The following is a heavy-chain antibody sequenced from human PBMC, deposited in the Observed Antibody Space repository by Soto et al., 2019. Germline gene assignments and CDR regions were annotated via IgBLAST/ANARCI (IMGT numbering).Heavy chain of an antibody. CDR1: GFPFSSYA. CDR3: AKQGPTTHFYFDC. J-gene: IGHJ4*02. Sequence: EVQLLESGGGLVQPGGSLRLSCAASGFPFSSYAMSWVRQAPGKGLEWVSAITNGGRTYYADSVKCRFTLYRDDSKNTLYLQMDSLRVKDTAAYYCAKQGPTTHFYFDCRGQGPLLTVSS. CDR2: ITNGGRT. D-gene: IGHD1-1*01. V-gene: IGHV3-23*01.